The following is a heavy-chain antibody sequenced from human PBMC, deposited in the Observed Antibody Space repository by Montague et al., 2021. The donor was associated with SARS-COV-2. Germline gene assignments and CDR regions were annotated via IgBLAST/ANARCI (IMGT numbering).Heavy chain of an antibody. D-gene: IGHD2-2*01. J-gene: IGHJ6*03. Sequence: SETLSLTSAVFNGSFSSFYWNWIRQPPGKGLEWIGEISHGGSTYYNSSLKSRVTISVDTSKNQFSLKLSSVTAADTAVYYCARARQDVVVPALGIGAYYYYYYMDVWGKGTTVTVSS. CDR2: ISHGGST. CDR1: NGSFSSFY. V-gene: IGHV4-34*01. CDR3: ARARQDVVVPALGIGAYYYYYYMDV.